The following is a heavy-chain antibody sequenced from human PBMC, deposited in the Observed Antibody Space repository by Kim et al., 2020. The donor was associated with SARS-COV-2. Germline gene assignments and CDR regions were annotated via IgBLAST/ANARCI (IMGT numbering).Heavy chain of an antibody. V-gene: IGHV1-18*01. CDR3: AREAPILESLSYYYMDV. D-gene: IGHD3-3*01. Sequence: ASVKVSCKASGYTFTSYGISWVRQAPGQGLEWMGWISAYNGNTNYAQKLQGRVTMTTDTSTSTAYMELRSLRSDDTAVYYCAREAPILESLSYYYMDVWGKGTTVTVSS. CDR2: ISAYNGNT. J-gene: IGHJ6*03. CDR1: GYTFTSYG.